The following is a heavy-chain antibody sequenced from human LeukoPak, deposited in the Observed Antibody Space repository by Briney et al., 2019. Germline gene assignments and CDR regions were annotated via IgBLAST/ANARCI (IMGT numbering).Heavy chain of an antibody. V-gene: IGHV1-2*02. D-gene: IGHD1-26*01. CDR1: GYTFTNYY. J-gene: IGHJ4*01. CDR3: APSGTYCDY. Sequence: ASVKVSCKASGYTFTNYYMQWVRQAPGQGLEWMGWINPKSGDTNYAQKFQGRVTLTRDTSISTAYMELSRLTSDDTAVYYCAPSGTYCDYWGHGTLVTVSS. CDR2: INPKSGDT.